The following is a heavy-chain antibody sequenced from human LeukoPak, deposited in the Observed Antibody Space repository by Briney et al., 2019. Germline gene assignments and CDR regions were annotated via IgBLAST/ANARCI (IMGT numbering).Heavy chain of an antibody. Sequence: GGSLRLSCAASGFTFNTYTMNWVRQAPGKGLEWVSYISGSSGIIDYADSVRGRFTISRDNAKNSLYLQMNSLRAEDTAVYYCVAATPGAREIAIGYSSGWSNTWGQGTLVTVSS. D-gene: IGHD6-19*01. CDR3: VAATPGAREIAIGYSSGWSNT. CDR2: ISGSSGII. CDR1: GFTFNTYT. J-gene: IGHJ4*02. V-gene: IGHV3-48*01.